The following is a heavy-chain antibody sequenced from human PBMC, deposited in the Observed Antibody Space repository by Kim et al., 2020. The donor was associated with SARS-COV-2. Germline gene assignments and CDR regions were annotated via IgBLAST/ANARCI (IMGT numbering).Heavy chain of an antibody. J-gene: IGHJ6*03. D-gene: IGHD6-19*01. Sequence: GGSLRLSCAASGFTFSSYAMHWVRQAPGKGLEWVAVISYDGSNKYYADSVKGRFTISRDNSKNTLYLQMNSLRAEDTAVYYCAGLIAVAGNLGYYMDVWGKGTTVTVSS. V-gene: IGHV3-30-3*01. CDR2: ISYDGSNK. CDR1: GFTFSSYA. CDR3: AGLIAVAGNLGYYMDV.